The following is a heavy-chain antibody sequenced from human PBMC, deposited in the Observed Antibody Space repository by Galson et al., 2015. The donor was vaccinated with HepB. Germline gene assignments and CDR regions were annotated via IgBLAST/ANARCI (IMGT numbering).Heavy chain of an antibody. CDR3: ARDARPTFGGVIVHPYDAFDI. Sequence: CAISGDSVSSNSAAWNWIRQSPSRGLEWLGRTYYRSKWYNDYAVSVKSRITINPDTSKSQFSLQLNSVTPEDTAVYYCARDARPTFGGVIVHPYDAFDIWGQGTMVTVSS. J-gene: IGHJ3*02. D-gene: IGHD3-16*02. V-gene: IGHV6-1*01. CDR1: GDSVSSNSAA. CDR2: TYYRSKWYN.